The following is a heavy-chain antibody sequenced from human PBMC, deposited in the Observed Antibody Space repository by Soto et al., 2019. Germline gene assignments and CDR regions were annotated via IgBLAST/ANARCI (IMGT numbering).Heavy chain of an antibody. CDR2: ISSSTIYT. Sequence: QVQLVESGGGLVKPGGSLRLSCAASGFTFSDSYMSWIRQAPGKGLEWLSYISSSTIYTNYADSVKGRFTISRDNAKNSLYLQMNNLRAEDTAVYYCARSQMLRGATVDIWGQGTLLTVSS. J-gene: IGHJ3*02. CDR1: GFTFSDSY. V-gene: IGHV3-11*05. D-gene: IGHD3-10*01. CDR3: ARSQMLRGATVDI.